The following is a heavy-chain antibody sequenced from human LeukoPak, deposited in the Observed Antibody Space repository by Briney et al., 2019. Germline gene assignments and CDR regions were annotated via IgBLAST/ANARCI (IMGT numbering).Heavy chain of an antibody. J-gene: IGHJ2*01. D-gene: IGHD2-15*01. CDR2: IYSGGST. CDR1: RFTVSSNY. V-gene: IGHV3-53*01. Sequence: GGPLRLSCAASRFTVSSNYMSWVRQAPGKGLEWVSVIYSGGSTYYADSVKGRFTISRDNSKNTLYLQMNSLRAEDTAVYYCARDGLAAATLHWCFDLWGRGTLVTVSS. CDR3: ARDGLAAATLHWCFDL.